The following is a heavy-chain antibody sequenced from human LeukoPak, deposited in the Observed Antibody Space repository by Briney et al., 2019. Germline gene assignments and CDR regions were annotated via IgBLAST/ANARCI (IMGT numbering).Heavy chain of an antibody. CDR2: VNPTSGGT. CDR1: GYTFTSHY. Sequence: ASVTVSCQTSGYTFTSHYSHWVRQPPGQGLEWMGFVNPTSGGTNFAQKFQGRVTMTRDTSISTAYMELSRLRSDDTAVYYCARVYYYYDSSGILTLYFDYWGQGALVTVSS. V-gene: IGHV1-2*02. J-gene: IGHJ4*02. CDR3: ARVYYYYDSSGILTLYFDY. D-gene: IGHD3-22*01.